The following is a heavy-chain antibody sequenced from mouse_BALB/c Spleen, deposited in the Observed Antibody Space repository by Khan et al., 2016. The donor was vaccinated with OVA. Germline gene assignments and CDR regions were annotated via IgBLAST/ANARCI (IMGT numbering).Heavy chain of an antibody. CDR3: ARFYDGYYYTGDY. CDR1: GFSLASYG. V-gene: IGHV2-9*02. J-gene: IGHJ4*01. CDR2: IWAGGST. Sequence: QVQLKESGPGLVAPSQSLSITCTVSGFSLASYGVHWVRQPPGKGLEWLGVIWAGGSTNYNSALMSRLSISKDNSKSQVFLKMNSLQTDDTAMYYCARFYDGYYYTGDYWGQGTSVTVSS. D-gene: IGHD2-3*01.